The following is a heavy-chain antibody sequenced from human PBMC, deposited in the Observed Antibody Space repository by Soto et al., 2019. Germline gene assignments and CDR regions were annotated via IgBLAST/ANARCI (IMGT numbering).Heavy chain of an antibody. CDR1: GYGFTSYC. CDR2: IYPGDSDT. J-gene: IGHJ5*01. V-gene: IGHV5-51*01. Sequence: PGESLKVSCRCSGYGFTSYCVGWVRQITGKGLEWMGIIYPGDSDTRYSPSFQGQVTISADKSISTAYLHWSSLKPSDTAIYYFARFGGPALSHNWFDSWGQGTLVTVSS. D-gene: IGHD3-16*01. CDR3: ARFGGPALSHNWFDS.